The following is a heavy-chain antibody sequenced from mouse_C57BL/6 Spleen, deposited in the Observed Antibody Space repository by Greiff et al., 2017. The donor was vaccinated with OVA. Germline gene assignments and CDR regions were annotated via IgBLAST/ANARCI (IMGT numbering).Heavy chain of an antibody. V-gene: IGHV1-50*01. Sequence: QVQLQQPGAELVKPGASVKLSCKASGYTFTSYWMQWVKQRPGQGLEWIGEIDPSDSYTNYNQKFKGKATLTVDTSSSTAYMQLSSLTSEDSAVYYCASRVRDFDVWGTGTTVTVSS. CDR3: ASRVRDFDV. D-gene: IGHD2-12*01. CDR2: IDPSDSYT. CDR1: GYTFTSYW. J-gene: IGHJ1*03.